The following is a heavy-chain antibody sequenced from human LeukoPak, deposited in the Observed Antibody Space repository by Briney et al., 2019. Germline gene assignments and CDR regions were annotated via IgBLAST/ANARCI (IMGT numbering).Heavy chain of an antibody. CDR1: GYTFTGYY. D-gene: IGHD4-17*01. Sequence: ASVKVSCKASGYTFTGYYMHWVRQAPGQGLXXXXXIXXXXGXXNXXXXXXGXXXXXXXXSISTAYMELSRLRSDDTAVYYCARVSNYGDPPWFDPWGQGTLVTVSS. V-gene: IGHV1-2*04. CDR3: ARVSNYGDPPWFDP. J-gene: IGHJ5*02. CDR2: IXXXXGXX.